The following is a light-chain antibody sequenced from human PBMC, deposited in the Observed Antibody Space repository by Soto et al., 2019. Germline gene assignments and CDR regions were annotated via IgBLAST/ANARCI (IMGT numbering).Light chain of an antibody. Sequence: DIQLTQSPSSLSASVGDRVTITCQASQGINNYLNWYQQKSGKPPKLLIYDASNLEAGVRSRFRGSGSGTEFILSISSLQPDDVATYYCQQYESLPPRFGPGTTVEIK. J-gene: IGKJ3*01. CDR2: DAS. CDR1: QGINNY. CDR3: QQYESLPPR. V-gene: IGKV1-33*01.